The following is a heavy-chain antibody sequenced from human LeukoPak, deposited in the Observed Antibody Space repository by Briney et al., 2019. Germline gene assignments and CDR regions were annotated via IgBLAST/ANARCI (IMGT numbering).Heavy chain of an antibody. D-gene: IGHD6-13*01. V-gene: IGHV1-18*01. CDR2: ISAYNGNT. CDR1: GYTFTNYG. CDR3: ATAAFRGARIAAAGPLDY. J-gene: IGHJ4*02. Sequence: AASVKVSCKASGYTFTNYGISWVRQAPGQGLEWMGWISAYNGNTNYAQKLQGKVTMTTDTSTSTAYMELSSLRSEDTAVYYCATAAFRGARIAAAGPLDYWGQGTLVTVSS.